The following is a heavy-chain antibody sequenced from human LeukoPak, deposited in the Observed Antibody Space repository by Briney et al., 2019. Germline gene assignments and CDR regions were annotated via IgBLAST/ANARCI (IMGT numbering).Heavy chain of an antibody. Sequence: GGSLRLSCGASGFTFSHYGMHWVRQAPGKGLEWVAFIRYDGSSKHYPDSVRGRFTISRDNSKNTVFLQMNSLRAEDTAVYYCAKGFDYYVDYWGQGTLVIVSS. CDR2: IRYDGSSK. CDR1: GFTFSHYG. J-gene: IGHJ4*02. D-gene: IGHD3-10*02. CDR3: AKGFDYYVDY. V-gene: IGHV3-30*02.